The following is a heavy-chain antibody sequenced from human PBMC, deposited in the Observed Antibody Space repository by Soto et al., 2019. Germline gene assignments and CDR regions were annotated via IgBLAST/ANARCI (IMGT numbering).Heavy chain of an antibody. J-gene: IGHJ5*02. V-gene: IGHV3-73*01. CDR1: GFTFSGSA. CDR3: TSHPEYYYDSSGYYSPQTFS. Sequence: PGGSLRLSCAASGFTFSGSAMHWVRQASGKGLEWVGRIRSKANSYATAYAASVKGRFTISRDDSKNTAYLQMNSLKTEDTAVYYCTSHPEYYYDSSGYYSPQTFSWGQGPLVTVS. D-gene: IGHD3-22*01. CDR2: IRSKANSYAT.